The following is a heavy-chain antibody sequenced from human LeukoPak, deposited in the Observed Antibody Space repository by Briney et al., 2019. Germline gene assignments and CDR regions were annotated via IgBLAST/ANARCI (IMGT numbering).Heavy chain of an antibody. D-gene: IGHD3-3*01. CDR2: ISGSGGST. J-gene: IGHJ4*02. V-gene: IGHV3-23*01. CDR1: GFTFSSYA. CDR3: AKARSYYDFWSGYSLMYYFDY. Sequence: GGSLRLSCAASGFTFSSYAMSWVRQAPGKGLEWVSAISGSGGSTYYADSVKGRFTISRDNSKNTLYLQMNGLRAEDTAVYYCAKARSYYDFWSGYSLMYYFDYWGQGTLVTVSS.